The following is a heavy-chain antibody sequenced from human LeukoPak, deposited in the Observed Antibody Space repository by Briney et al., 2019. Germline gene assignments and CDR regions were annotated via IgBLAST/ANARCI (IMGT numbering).Heavy chain of an antibody. CDR3: ARAPCGGDCYSENYFDY. Sequence: PGGSLRLSCAASGFTFSSYGMHWVRQAPGKGLEWVAVIWYDGSNKYNADSVKGRFTISRDNSKNTLYLQMNSLRAEDTAVYYCARAPCGGDCYSENYFDYWGQGTLVTVSS. V-gene: IGHV3-33*01. D-gene: IGHD2-21*02. CDR2: IWYDGSNK. J-gene: IGHJ4*02. CDR1: GFTFSSYG.